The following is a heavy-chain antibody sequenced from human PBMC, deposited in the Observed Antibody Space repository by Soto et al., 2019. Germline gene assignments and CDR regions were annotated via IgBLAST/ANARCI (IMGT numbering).Heavy chain of an antibody. D-gene: IGHD3-22*01. J-gene: IGHJ4*02. CDR3: ARVARVYYDSSTFDY. V-gene: IGHV3-30-3*01. Sequence: QVQLVESGGGVVQPGRSLRLSCAASGFTFSSYAMHWVRQAPGKGLEWVAVISYDGSNKYYADSVKGRFTISRDNSKNTLYLQMNSLRAEDTAVYYCARVARVYYDSSTFDYWGQGTLVTVSS. CDR2: ISYDGSNK. CDR1: GFTFSSYA.